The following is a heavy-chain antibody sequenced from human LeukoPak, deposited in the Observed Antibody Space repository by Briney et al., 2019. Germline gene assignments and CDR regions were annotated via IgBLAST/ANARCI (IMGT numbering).Heavy chain of an antibody. D-gene: IGHD3-10*01. CDR2: ISSRSNYI. Sequence: PGGSLRLSCAVSGFSFSDHNMNWVRQAPGKGLEWDASISSRSNYIYYADSMKGRVTVSRDNARNAMFLQMTSLRAEDTAVYYCARDYLGFGESGFDYWGQGTQVIVSS. V-gene: IGHV3-21*01. CDR1: GFSFSDHN. CDR3: ARDYLGFGESGFDY. J-gene: IGHJ4*02.